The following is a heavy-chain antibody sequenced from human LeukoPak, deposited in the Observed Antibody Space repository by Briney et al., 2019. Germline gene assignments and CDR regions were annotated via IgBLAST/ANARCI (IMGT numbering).Heavy chain of an antibody. CDR3: ARVRHYDFWSGYYFDY. V-gene: IGHV1-18*01. D-gene: IGHD3-3*01. Sequence: ASVKVSCKASGYTFTSYGISWVRQAPGQGLEWMGWISAYNGNTNYAQKLQGRATMTTDTSTSTAYMELRSLRSDDTAVYYCARVRHYDFWSGYYFDYWGQGTLVTVSS. CDR2: ISAYNGNT. CDR1: GYTFTSYG. J-gene: IGHJ4*02.